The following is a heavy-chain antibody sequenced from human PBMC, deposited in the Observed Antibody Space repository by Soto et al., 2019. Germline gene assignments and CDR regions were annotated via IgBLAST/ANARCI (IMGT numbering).Heavy chain of an antibody. CDR2: IYYSGST. D-gene: IGHD1-26*01. CDR3: ARAESGSYWGDDAFDI. Sequence: QVQLQESGPGLVKPSQTLSLTCTVSGGSISSGGYYWSWIRQHPGKGLEWIGYIYYSGSTYYNPSLKSRVTISVDTSKNQFSLKLSSVTAADTAVYYCARAESGSYWGDDAFDIWGQGTMVTVSS. J-gene: IGHJ3*02. V-gene: IGHV4-31*03. CDR1: GGSISSGGYY.